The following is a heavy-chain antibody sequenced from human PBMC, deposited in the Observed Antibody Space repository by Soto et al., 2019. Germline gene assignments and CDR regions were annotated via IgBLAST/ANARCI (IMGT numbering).Heavy chain of an antibody. Sequence: GGSLRLSCAASGFTFSNYAMSWVRQAPGKGLEWVSAISGSGGSTYYADSVKGRFTISRDNSKNTLYLQMNSLRAEDTAVYYCAKDIRDIGGEYGDNPPGGNDYWGQGTLVTVSS. CDR1: GFTFSNYA. V-gene: IGHV3-23*01. CDR2: ISGSGGST. J-gene: IGHJ4*02. D-gene: IGHD3-16*01. CDR3: AKDIRDIGGEYGDNPPGGNDY.